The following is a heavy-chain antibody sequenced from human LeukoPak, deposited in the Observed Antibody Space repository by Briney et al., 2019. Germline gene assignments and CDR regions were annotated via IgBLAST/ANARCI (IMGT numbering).Heavy chain of an antibody. D-gene: IGHD6-13*01. CDR2: INPNSGGT. CDR1: GYTFTGYY. V-gene: IGHV1-2*02. J-gene: IGHJ4*02. Sequence: ASVKVSCKASGYTFTGYYMHWVRQAPGQGLEWMGWINPNSGGTNYAQKFQGRVTMTRDTSISTAYMELRRLRSDDTAVYYCARVAYSSSWYLFDYWGQGTLVTVSS. CDR3: ARVAYSSSWYLFDY.